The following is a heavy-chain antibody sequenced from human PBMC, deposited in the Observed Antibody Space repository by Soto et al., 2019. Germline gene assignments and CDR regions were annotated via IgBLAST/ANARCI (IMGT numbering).Heavy chain of an antibody. D-gene: IGHD4-17*01. Sequence: ASVKVSCKASGYTFTSYGISWVRQAPGQGLEWMGWISAYNGNTNYAQKLQGRVTMTTDTSTSTAYMELRSLRSDDTAVYYCARDREVRPYGDFGDYWGQGTLVTVSS. CDR3: ARDREVRPYGDFGDY. CDR1: GYTFTSYG. V-gene: IGHV1-18*01. CDR2: ISAYNGNT. J-gene: IGHJ4*02.